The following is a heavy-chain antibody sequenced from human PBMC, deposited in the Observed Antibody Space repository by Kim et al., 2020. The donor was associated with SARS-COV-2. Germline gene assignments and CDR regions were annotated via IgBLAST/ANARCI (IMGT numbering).Heavy chain of an antibody. J-gene: IGHJ5*02. V-gene: IGHV4-34*01. CDR2: INHSGST. CDR3: ARPYCSGGSFYNWFDP. CDR1: GGSFSGYY. Sequence: SETLSLTCAVYGGSFSGYYWSWIRQPPGKGLEWIGEINHSGSTNYNPSLKSRVTISVDTSKNQFSLKLSSVTAADTAVYYCARPYCSGGSFYNWFDPWGQGTLVTVSS. D-gene: IGHD2-15*01.